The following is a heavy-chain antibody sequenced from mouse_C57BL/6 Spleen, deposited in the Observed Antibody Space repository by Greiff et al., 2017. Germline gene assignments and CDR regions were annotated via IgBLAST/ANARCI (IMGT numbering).Heavy chain of an antibody. D-gene: IGHD1-1*01. V-gene: IGHV3-6*01. CDR1: GYSITSGYY. CDR3: ARGENYYGSSPFAY. Sequence: EVQLQESGPGLVKPSQSLSLTCSVTGYSITSGYYWNWIRQFPGNKLEWMGYISYDGSNNYNPSLKNRISITRDTSKNQFFLKLNSVTTEDTATYYCARGENYYGSSPFAYWGQGTLVTVSA. CDR2: ISYDGSN. J-gene: IGHJ3*01.